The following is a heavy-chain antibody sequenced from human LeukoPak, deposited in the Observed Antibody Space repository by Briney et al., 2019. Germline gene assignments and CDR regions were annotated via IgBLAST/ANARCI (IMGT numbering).Heavy chain of an antibody. J-gene: IGHJ5*02. Sequence: SETLSLTCAVYGGSFSGYYWSWIRQPPGKGLEWIGEINHSGSTNYNPSLKSRVTISVDTSKNQFSLKLSSVTAADTALYYCARASEGGIAAAGPQHNWFDPWGQGTLVTVSS. CDR2: INHSGST. CDR3: ARASEGGIAAAGPQHNWFDP. D-gene: IGHD6-13*01. V-gene: IGHV4-34*01. CDR1: GGSFSGYY.